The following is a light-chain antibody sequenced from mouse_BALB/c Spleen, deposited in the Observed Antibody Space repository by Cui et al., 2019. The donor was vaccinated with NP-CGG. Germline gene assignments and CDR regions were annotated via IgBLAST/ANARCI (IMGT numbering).Light chain of an antibody. CDR2: GTN. Sequence: QAVVTQESALTTSPAETVTPNCCSRSGGGKNNNFAKWVQEKPDHLFTGLIGGTNNRAPGVPARFSGSLIGDKAALTITGAQTEDEAIYFCALWYSNHWVFGGGTKLTVL. J-gene: IGLJ1*01. CDR3: ALWYSNHWV. V-gene: IGLV1*01. CDR1: SGGGKNNNF.